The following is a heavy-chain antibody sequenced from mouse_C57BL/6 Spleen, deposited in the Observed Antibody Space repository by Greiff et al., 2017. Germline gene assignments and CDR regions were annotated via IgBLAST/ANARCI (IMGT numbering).Heavy chain of an antibody. D-gene: IGHD1-1*01. CDR2: INPSNGGT. Sequence: QVQLQQPGTELVKPGASVKLSCKASGYTFTSYWMHWVKQRPGQGLEWIGNINPSNGGTNYNEKFKSKATMTVDTSSSTAYMQLSSLTSEDSAVYYCARSDYYGRNYAMDYWGQGTSVTVSS. J-gene: IGHJ4*01. CDR3: ARSDYYGRNYAMDY. V-gene: IGHV1-53*01. CDR1: GYTFTSYW.